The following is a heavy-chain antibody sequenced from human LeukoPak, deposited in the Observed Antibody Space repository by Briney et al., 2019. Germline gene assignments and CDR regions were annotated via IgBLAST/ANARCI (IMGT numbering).Heavy chain of an antibody. Sequence: GGSPRLSCAASGFTFSSYAMHWVRQAPGKGLEWGAVISYDGSNKYYADSVKGRFTISRDNSKNTLYRQMNSLRAEDTAVYYCARPIAFRREDWFDPWGQGTLVTVSS. D-gene: IGHD1-26*01. CDR2: ISYDGSNK. J-gene: IGHJ5*02. V-gene: IGHV3-30-3*01. CDR3: ARPIAFRREDWFDP. CDR1: GFTFSSYA.